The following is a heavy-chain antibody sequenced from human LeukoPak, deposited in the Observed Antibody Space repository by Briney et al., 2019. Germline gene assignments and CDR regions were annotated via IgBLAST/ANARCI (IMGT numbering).Heavy chain of an antibody. Sequence: PSETLSLTCTVSGGSISSAGYYWGWIRQHPGKGLEWIGHMYHSGPTYYNPSLKSRLTISVDTSKNQFSLKVNSVTAADTAVYYCVRHSGTTRPFRDWGQGTLVTVSS. J-gene: IGHJ1*01. CDR3: VRHSGTTRPFRD. V-gene: IGHV4-31*03. CDR1: GGSISSAGYY. CDR2: MYHSGPT. D-gene: IGHD1-26*01.